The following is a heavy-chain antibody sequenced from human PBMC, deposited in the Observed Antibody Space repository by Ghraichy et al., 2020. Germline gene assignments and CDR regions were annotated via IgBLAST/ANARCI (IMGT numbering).Heavy chain of an antibody. V-gene: IGHV1-18*04. CDR3: ARYQYQWAPNSLRFLSPARIDY. D-gene: IGHD3-3*01. CDR1: GYTFTSYG. J-gene: IGHJ4*02. CDR2: ISAYNGNT. Sequence: ASVKVSCKASGYTFTSYGISWVRQAPGQGLEWMGWISAYNGNTNYAQKLQGRVTMTTDTSTSTAYMELRSLRSDDTAVYYCARYQYQWAPNSLRFLSPARIDYWGQGTLVTVSS.